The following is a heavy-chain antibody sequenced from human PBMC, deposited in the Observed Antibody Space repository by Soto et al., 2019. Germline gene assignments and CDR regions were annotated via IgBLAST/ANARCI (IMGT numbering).Heavy chain of an antibody. D-gene: IGHD2-21*02. CDR2: IYYSGST. J-gene: IGHJ5*02. V-gene: IGHV4-30-4*01. Sequence: QVQLQESGPGLVKPSQTLSLTCTVSGGSISSGDYYWSWIRQPPGKGLEWIGYIYYSGSTYYNPSLKSRVTISVDTSKNQFSLRLSSVTAADTAVYYCARAMVVTQNWFDPWGQGTLVTVSS. CDR3: ARAMVVTQNWFDP. CDR1: GGSISSGDYY.